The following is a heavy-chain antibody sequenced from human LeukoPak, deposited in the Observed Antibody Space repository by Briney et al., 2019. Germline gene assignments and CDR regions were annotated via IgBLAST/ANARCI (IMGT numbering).Heavy chain of an antibody. CDR2: INPNSGGT. Sequence: ASVKVSCKASGYTFTGYYMHWVRQAPGQGLEWMGWINPNSGGTNYAQKFQGRVTMTRDTSISTAYMELSRLRSDDTAVYYCARDPVGYYYDSSGYYDSWGQGTLVTVSS. D-gene: IGHD3-22*01. CDR3: ARDPVGYYYDSSGYYDS. CDR1: GYTFTGYY. J-gene: IGHJ5*01. V-gene: IGHV1-2*02.